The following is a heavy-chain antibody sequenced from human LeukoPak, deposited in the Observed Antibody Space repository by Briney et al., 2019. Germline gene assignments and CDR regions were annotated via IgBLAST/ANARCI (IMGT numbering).Heavy chain of an antibody. J-gene: IGHJ4*02. Sequence: GASVKVSCKVSGYTLTELSMHWVRQAPGKGLEWMGGFDPEDGETIYAQKFQGRVTMTEDTSTDTAYMELSSLRSEDTAVYYCATEAPKNSYSRYYFDYWGQGTLVTVSS. CDR3: ATEAPKNSYSRYYFDY. CDR2: FDPEDGET. V-gene: IGHV1-24*01. D-gene: IGHD1-14*01. CDR1: GYTLTELS.